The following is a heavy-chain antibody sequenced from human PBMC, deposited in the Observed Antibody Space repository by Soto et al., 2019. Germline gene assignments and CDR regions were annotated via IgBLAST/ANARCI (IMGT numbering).Heavy chain of an antibody. Sequence: SETLSLTCTVSGGSISSGGYYWSWIRQHPGKGLEWIGYIYYSGSTYYNPSLKSRVTISVDTSKNQFSLKLSSVTAADTAVYYCARDSPRGFNYYYYMDVWGKGTTVTVSS. CDR2: IYYSGST. V-gene: IGHV4-31*03. D-gene: IGHD3-10*01. CDR1: GGSISSGGYY. CDR3: ARDSPRGFNYYYYMDV. J-gene: IGHJ6*03.